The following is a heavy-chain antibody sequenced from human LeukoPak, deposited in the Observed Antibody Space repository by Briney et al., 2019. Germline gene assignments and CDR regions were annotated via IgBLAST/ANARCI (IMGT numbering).Heavy chain of an antibody. Sequence: SCKASGYTFTCYGMHWVRQAPGKGLEWVAFIRYDGSNKYYADSVKGRFTISRDNSKNTLYLQMNSLRAEDTAVYYCAKVSGSSYSVDYWGQGTLVTVSS. CDR3: AKVSGSSYSVDY. D-gene: IGHD1-26*01. V-gene: IGHV3-30*02. CDR2: IRYDGSNK. J-gene: IGHJ4*02. CDR1: GYTFTCYG.